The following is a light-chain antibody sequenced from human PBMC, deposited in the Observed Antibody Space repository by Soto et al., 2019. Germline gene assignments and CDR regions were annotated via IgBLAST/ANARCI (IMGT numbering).Light chain of an antibody. CDR2: GAS. J-gene: IGKJ4*01. V-gene: IGKV3-20*01. CDR3: QHYDNSPVT. Sequence: EIVLTQSPGTLSLSPGERATLSCRASQSISSSHLAWYQQKPGQAPRLLIYGASSRAIGIPDRFSGSGSGTDFTLTISRLEPEDLALYHCQHYDNSPVTFGGGTKVEIK. CDR1: QSISSSH.